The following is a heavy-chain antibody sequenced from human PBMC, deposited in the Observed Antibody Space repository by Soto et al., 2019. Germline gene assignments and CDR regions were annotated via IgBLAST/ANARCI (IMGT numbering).Heavy chain of an antibody. CDR1: GFTFSNYW. J-gene: IGHJ4*02. V-gene: IGHV3-7*03. Sequence: GGSLRLSCTASGFTFSNYWMSWVRQAPGKGLEWVATIRQDGSEEYYVDSVKGRFTISRDNAKNSLYLQMDSLRAEDTAVYYCARDSILSGTTRPPPLDYWGQGTLVTVSS. CDR3: ARDSILSGTTRPPPLDY. CDR2: IRQDGSEE. D-gene: IGHD4-17*01.